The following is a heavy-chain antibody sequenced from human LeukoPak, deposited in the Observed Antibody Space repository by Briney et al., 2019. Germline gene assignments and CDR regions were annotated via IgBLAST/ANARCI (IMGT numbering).Heavy chain of an antibody. CDR3: ARAEDYYDSSGYYGD. V-gene: IGHV1-69*04. Sequence: GASAKVSCKASGGTFSSYAISWVRQAPGQGLEWMGRIIPILGIANYAQKFQGRVTITADKSTSTAYMELSSLRSEDTAVYYCARAEDYYDSSGYYGDWGQGTLVTVSS. D-gene: IGHD3-22*01. CDR1: GGTFSSYA. J-gene: IGHJ4*02. CDR2: IIPILGIA.